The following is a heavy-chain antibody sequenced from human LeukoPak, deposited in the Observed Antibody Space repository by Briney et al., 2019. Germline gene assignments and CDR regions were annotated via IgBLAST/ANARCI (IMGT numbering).Heavy chain of an antibody. CDR1: GFTFSSYA. V-gene: IGHV3-23*01. D-gene: IGHD6-19*01. CDR2: ISGSGGST. CDR3: ARDRGIAVAGTVAFDI. Sequence: GGSLRLSCAASGFTFSSYAMSWVRQAPGKGLEWVSAISGSGGSTYYADSVKGRFTISRDNAKNSLYLQMNSLRAEDTAVYYCARDRGIAVAGTVAFDIWGQGTMVTVSS. J-gene: IGHJ3*02.